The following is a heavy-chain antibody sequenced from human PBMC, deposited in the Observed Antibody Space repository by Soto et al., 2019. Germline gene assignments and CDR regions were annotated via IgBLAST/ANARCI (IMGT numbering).Heavy chain of an antibody. D-gene: IGHD1-26*01. J-gene: IGHJ4*02. CDR1: GYTLTELS. CDR2: FDPEDGET. Sequence: GASVKVSCKVSGYTLTELSMHWVRQAPGKGLEWMGGFDPEDGETIYAQKFQGRVTMTEDTSTDTAYMELSSLRSEDTAVYYCATSPIAGATHYFDYWGQGTLVTVSS. V-gene: IGHV1-24*01. CDR3: ATSPIAGATHYFDY.